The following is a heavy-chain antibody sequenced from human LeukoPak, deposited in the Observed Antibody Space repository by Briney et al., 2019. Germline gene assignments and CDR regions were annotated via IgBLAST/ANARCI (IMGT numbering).Heavy chain of an antibody. J-gene: IGHJ6*03. CDR3: ARHYPYYDFWSGSLVGMDV. CDR2: IYYSGIT. Sequence: SETLSLTCTVSGGSIRSSSYYWGWIRQPPGKGLEWIGTIYYSGITYYNPSLKSRVTISVDKSKNQFSLKLSSVTAADTAMYYCARHYPYYDFWSGSLVGMDVWGKGTTVTVSS. CDR1: GGSIRSSSYY. V-gene: IGHV4-39*07. D-gene: IGHD3-3*01.